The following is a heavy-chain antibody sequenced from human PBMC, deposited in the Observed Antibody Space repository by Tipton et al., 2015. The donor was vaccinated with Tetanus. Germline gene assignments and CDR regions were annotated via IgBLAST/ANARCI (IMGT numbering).Heavy chain of an antibody. CDR1: GGSINSGGYF. J-gene: IGHJ5*02. V-gene: IGHV4-31*03. CDR2: IYYSGDT. CDR3: ARDQGGGRVVRLNWFDP. Sequence: TLSLTCSVSGGSINSGGYFWNWIRQQPGKGPEWIGYIYYSGDTFYNPSLKSRVTISVDTSKNQFSLNLRSVTAADTAVYYCARDQGGGRVVRLNWFDPWDQGTLVTVSS. D-gene: IGHD6-6*01.